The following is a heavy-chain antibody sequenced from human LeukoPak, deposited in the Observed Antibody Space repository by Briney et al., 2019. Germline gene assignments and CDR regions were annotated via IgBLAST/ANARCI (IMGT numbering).Heavy chain of an antibody. CDR2: ISWISGRI. J-gene: IGHJ6*02. V-gene: IGHV3-9*01. CDR1: GFTFDDYA. Sequence: GGSLRLSCAASGFTFDDYAMHWVRQAPGQGLEWVSGISWISGRIGYADSVKGRFTISRDNATSSLYLQLNSLRAEDTALYYCAKDISIGNAYGMEIWGQGATGTVSS. CDR3: AKDISIGNAYGMEI. D-gene: IGHD1-1*01.